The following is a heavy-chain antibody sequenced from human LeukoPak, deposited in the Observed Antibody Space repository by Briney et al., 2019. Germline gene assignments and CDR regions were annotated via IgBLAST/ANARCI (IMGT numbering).Heavy chain of an antibody. CDR1: GFTFSAYW. V-gene: IGHV3-7*03. CDR2: IKRDGSDK. J-gene: IGHJ4*02. D-gene: IGHD4-23*01. CDR3: ARKTVVGSYFDY. Sequence: QPGGSLRLSCAASGFTFSAYWMSWVRQAPGKGLEWVANIKRDGSDKYYVDSVKGRFTISRDNAKNSLYLQMNSLRAEDTAVYYCARKTVVGSYFDYWGQGTPVTVSS.